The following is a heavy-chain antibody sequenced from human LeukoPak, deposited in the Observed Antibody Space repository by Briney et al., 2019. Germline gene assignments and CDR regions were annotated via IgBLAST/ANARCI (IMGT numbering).Heavy chain of an antibody. D-gene: IGHD2-8*01. CDR3: ARAPHGCPNGVCFLFYFDY. J-gene: IGHJ4*02. CDR1: GYTFTGYY. V-gene: IGHV1-2*02. CDR2: INPNSGGT. Sequence: ASVKVSCKASGYTFTGYYMHWVRQAPGQGLEWMGWINPNSGGTNYAQKFQGRVTMTRDTSISTAYMELSRLRSDDTAVYYCARAPHGCPNGVCFLFYFDYWGQGTLVTVSS.